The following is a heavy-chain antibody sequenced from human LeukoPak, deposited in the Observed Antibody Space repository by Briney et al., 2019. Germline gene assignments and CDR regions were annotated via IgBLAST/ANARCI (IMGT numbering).Heavy chain of an antibody. CDR1: GGSINSYY. CDR2: IYYSGST. CDR3: ARGTAMVTFGS. D-gene: IGHD5-18*01. J-gene: IGHJ4*02. V-gene: IGHV4-59*01. Sequence: SETLSLTCSVSGGSINSYYWSWIRQPPGKGLEWIGYIYYSGSTKYNPSLKSRVTISVDRSQNQFSLKLSSVTAADTAVYYCARGTAMVTFGSWGQGTLVTVSS.